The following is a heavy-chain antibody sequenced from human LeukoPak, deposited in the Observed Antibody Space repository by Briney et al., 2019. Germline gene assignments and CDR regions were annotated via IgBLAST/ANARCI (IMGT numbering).Heavy chain of an antibody. CDR3: SRDDSSSPQVY. D-gene: IGHD3-22*01. J-gene: IGHJ4*02. CDR2: INPSGGST. CDR1: GYTFSFYY. V-gene: IGHV1-46*01. Sequence: ASVKLSCKSSGYTFSFYYMHWVRHPPAQGLEWMGIINPSGGSTKYAQKHQGRVTMTRDTSTSTVYMELSSLRSEDTAVDYCSRDDSSSPQVYWCQGTLVTVSS.